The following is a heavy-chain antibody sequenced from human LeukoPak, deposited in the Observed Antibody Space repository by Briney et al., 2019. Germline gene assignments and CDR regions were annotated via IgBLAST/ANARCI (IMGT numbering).Heavy chain of an antibody. CDR2: TYYRSKWYN. CDR1: GDSVSSNGVA. V-gene: IGHV6-1*01. CDR3: ASERILSGYDSLDS. D-gene: IGHD5-12*01. Sequence: SQTLSLTCAISGDSVSSNGVAWSWIRKSPSRGLEWLGRTYYRSKWYNDYAVSVKSRITINPDTSKNQFSLHLNSVTPEDTALYYCASERILSGYDSLDSWGQGTLVTVSS. J-gene: IGHJ4*02.